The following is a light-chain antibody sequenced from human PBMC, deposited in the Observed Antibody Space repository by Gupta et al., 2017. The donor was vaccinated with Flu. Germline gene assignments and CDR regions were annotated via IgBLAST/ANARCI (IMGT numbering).Light chain of an antibody. CDR1: SSDFGLYNY. CDR3: CSYTSSPSTA. J-gene: IGLJ3*02. Sequence: GASSDFGLYNYSSWYQQHPGKAPNLMIYEVGNRPSGVSNPFSVFWSGNTAFLTTSGLQAEDEADYFFCSYTSSPSTAFAGGTNLNVL. V-gene: IGLV2-14*01. CDR2: EVG.